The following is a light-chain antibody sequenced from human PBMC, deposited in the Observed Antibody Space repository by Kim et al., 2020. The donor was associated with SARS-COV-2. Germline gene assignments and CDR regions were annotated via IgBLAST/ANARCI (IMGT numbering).Light chain of an antibody. CDR1: QSVSSSH. CDR3: QKSGSTWT. CDR2: GAS. J-gene: IGKJ1*01. V-gene: IGKV3-20*01. Sequence: EIVLTQSPGTLSLSPGERATLSCRASQSVSSSHLAWYQQKPGQAPRLLIYGASTRATGIPDRFSGSGSGTDFTLTISRLEPEDFAVFYCQKSGSTWTFGQGTKVDIK.